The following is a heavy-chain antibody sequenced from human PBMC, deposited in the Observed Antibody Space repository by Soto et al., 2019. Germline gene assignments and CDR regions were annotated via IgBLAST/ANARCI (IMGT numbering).Heavy chain of an antibody. D-gene: IGHD6-13*01. CDR3: ARLDGYYHYMDV. CDR2: ISAYSYDA. CDR1: GYTYGSCG. Sequence: ASVKVSCKASGYTYGSCGTTWVRQAPGQVLECRGWISAYSYDAKYXXNFQGRIXXTTDASTSTGXMELRXLRSDDTDMYYCARLDGYYHYMDVWVKGTTVTVSS. V-gene: IGHV1-18*01. J-gene: IGHJ6*03.